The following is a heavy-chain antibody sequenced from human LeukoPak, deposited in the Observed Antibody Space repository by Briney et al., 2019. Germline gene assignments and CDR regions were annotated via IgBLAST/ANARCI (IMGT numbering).Heavy chain of an antibody. CDR2: IKQDRSEK. V-gene: IGHV3-7*01. D-gene: IGHD1-20*01. CDR1: GFTFSNYW. CDR3: ARGYNWNGHFDY. J-gene: IGHJ4*02. Sequence: GGSLRLSCAASGFTFSNYWMSWVRQAPGKGLEWVANIKQDRSEKYYVDSVKGRFTISRDNAKNSLYLQMNSLRAEDTAVYYCARGYNWNGHFDYWGQGTLVTVSS.